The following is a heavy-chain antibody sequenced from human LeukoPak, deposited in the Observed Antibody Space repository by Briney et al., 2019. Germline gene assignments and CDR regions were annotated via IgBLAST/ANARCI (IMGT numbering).Heavy chain of an antibody. CDR3: ARLAHDYAVWNGWYYYHYMDV. CDR2: INHSGST. V-gene: IGHV4-34*01. J-gene: IGHJ6*03. CDR1: GFTFSSYA. Sequence: GSLRLSCAASGFTFSSYAMSWVRQSPGKGLEWIGEINHSGSTNFNPSLKSRVTISLDTSKNQFSLKLSSVTAADTGIYYCARLAHDYAVWNGWYYYHYMDVWGKGTTVTISS. D-gene: IGHD4-17*01.